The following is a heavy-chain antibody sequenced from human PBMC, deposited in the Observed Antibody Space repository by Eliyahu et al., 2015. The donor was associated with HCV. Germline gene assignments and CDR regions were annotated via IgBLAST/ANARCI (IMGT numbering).Heavy chain of an antibody. Sequence: QVHLLQSSPGLVRPSQILSLTCAISGDSVSNNDVAWNWIRQSPSRGLEWLGRTYRGSNEYAVSVKSRISITPDTSKNQFSLHLNSVTVEDSAVYYCARGSNSAFDYWGQGTLVTVSS. CDR3: ARGSNSAFDY. J-gene: IGHJ4*02. CDR1: GDSVSNNDVA. CDR2: TYRGSN. V-gene: IGHV6-1*01. D-gene: IGHD1-26*01.